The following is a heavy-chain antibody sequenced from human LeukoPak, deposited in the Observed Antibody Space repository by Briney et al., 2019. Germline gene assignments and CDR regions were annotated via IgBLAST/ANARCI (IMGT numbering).Heavy chain of an antibody. CDR2: ISGSGGST. V-gene: IGHV3-23*01. Sequence: GGSLRLSCAASGFTFSSYAMSWVRQAPGKGLEWVSAISGSGGSTYYADSVKGRFTISRDNSKNTLYLQMNSLRAEDTAVYYCAKDWYYDILTGLDYWGQGTLVTGSS. J-gene: IGHJ4*02. D-gene: IGHD3-9*01. CDR3: AKDWYYDILTGLDY. CDR1: GFTFSSYA.